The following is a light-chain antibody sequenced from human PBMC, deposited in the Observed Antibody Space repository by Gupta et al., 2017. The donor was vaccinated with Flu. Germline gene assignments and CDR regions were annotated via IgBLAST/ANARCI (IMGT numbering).Light chain of an antibody. J-gene: IGKJ1*01. CDR3: QREESDSLT. CDR1: QSISSW. Sequence: DIQMTQSPSTLSASVGDRVTITCRASQSISSWLAWYQRKPGKAPKLLIYKASTSQTGVPSRFSGSASGTRFTLTISVLHPDDFATYYCQREESDSLTFGPGTKVEVK. CDR2: KAS. V-gene: IGKV1-5*03.